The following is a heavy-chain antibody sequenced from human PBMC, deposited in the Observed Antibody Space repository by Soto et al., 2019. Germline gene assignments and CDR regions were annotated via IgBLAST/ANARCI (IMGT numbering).Heavy chain of an antibody. CDR3: ATDSQQASYYALDV. CDR1: GGSISSGGYS. D-gene: IGHD3-22*01. V-gene: IGHV4-30-2*01. J-gene: IGHJ6*02. CDR2: IYHSGST. Sequence: PSETLSLTCTVSGGSISSGGYSWSWIRQPPGKGLEWIGYIYHSGSTYYNPSLKSRVTISVDRSKNQFSLKLSSVTAADTAVYYCATDSQQASYYALDVWGQGTTVTVSS.